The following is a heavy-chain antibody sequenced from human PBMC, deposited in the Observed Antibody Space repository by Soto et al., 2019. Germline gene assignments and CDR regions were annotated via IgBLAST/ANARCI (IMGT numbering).Heavy chain of an antibody. CDR3: ARDRYGNYYHYGMDV. J-gene: IGHJ6*02. CDR1: GGSLNNYY. Sequence: PSETLSLTCAVYGGSLNNYYWNWIRQPPGKGLEWIGEINHSGSTNYNPSLKSRVTISVDMSKKQFYLKVSSVIAADTAVYYCARDRYGNYYHYGMDVWGQGTTVTVSS. D-gene: IGHD5-18*01. V-gene: IGHV4-34*01. CDR2: INHSGST.